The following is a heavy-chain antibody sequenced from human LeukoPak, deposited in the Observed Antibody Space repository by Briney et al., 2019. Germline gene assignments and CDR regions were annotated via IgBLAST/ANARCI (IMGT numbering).Heavy chain of an antibody. D-gene: IGHD5-18*01. V-gene: IGHV4-4*02. Sequence: SGSLSLTCAVSGGSISSSNWWSWVRQPPGKGLERIGEIYHSGSTNYNPSLKSRVTISVDKSKNQFSLKLSSVTAADTAVYYCARDGDTAMVGYFDYWGQGTLVTVSS. CDR1: GGSISSSNW. CDR2: IYHSGST. CDR3: ARDGDTAMVGYFDY. J-gene: IGHJ4*02.